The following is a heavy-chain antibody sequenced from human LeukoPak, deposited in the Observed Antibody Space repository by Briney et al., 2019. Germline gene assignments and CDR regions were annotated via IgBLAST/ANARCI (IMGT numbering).Heavy chain of an antibody. CDR3: ARSPGYYDILTPDY. Sequence: ASVKVSCTASGYTFTSYGISWVRQAPGQGLEWMGWISGYNVNKNYAQKLQGRVTMTTDTSTSTAYMELRSLRSDDTAVYYCARSPGYYDILTPDYWGQGTLVTVSS. CDR1: GYTFTSYG. V-gene: IGHV1-18*01. CDR2: ISGYNVNK. D-gene: IGHD3-9*01. J-gene: IGHJ4*02.